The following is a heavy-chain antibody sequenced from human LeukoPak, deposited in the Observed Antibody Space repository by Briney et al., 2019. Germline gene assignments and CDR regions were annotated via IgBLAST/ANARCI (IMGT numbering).Heavy chain of an antibody. D-gene: IGHD3-10*01. J-gene: IGHJ5*02. V-gene: IGHV3-30*18. CDR1: GFRFNSYA. CDR2: ILHDGSKA. Sequence: GGSLRLSCRASGFRFNSYAMHWVRQAPGKGLEWLAFILHDGSKAYHADSINGRFTISRDNSTNTLFLQMSSLTAEDTGVYYCAKDRYGSGNNWLDPWGQGTLVTVSS. CDR3: AKDRYGSGNNWLDP.